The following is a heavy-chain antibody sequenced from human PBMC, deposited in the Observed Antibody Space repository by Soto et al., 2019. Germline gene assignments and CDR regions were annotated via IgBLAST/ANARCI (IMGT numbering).Heavy chain of an antibody. CDR1: GGSISSGGYY. CDR2: IYYSGST. J-gene: IGHJ4*02. D-gene: IGHD5-12*01. Sequence: SETLSLTCTVSGGSISSGGYYWSWIRQHPGKGLEWIGYIYYSGSTYYNPSLKSRVTISVDTSKNQFSLKLSSVTAADTAVYYCARSTSSYDLWGGLFDYWGQGTLVTVSS. CDR3: ARSTSSYDLWGGLFDY. V-gene: IGHV4-31*03.